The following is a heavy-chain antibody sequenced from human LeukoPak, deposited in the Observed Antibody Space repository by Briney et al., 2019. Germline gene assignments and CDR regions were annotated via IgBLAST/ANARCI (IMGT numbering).Heavy chain of an antibody. V-gene: IGHV1-18*01. J-gene: IGHJ4*02. D-gene: IGHD6-13*01. CDR3: ARGTRRGIAAAGAIFDY. CDR1: GYTFTSYG. CDR2: ISAYNGNT. Sequence: GASVKVSCTASGYTFTSYGISWVRQAPGQGLEWVGWISAYNGNTNYAQKLQGRVTITTDTSTSTAYMELRSLRSDDTAVYYCARGTRRGIAAAGAIFDYWGQGTLVTVSS.